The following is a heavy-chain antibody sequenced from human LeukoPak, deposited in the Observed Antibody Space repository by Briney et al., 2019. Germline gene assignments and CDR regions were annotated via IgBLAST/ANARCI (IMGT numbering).Heavy chain of an antibody. D-gene: IGHD2-2*01. V-gene: IGHV3-74*01. Sequence: GGSLRLSCAASGFTFSSYAMSWVRQAPGKGLVWVSRINSDGSSTSYADSVKGRFTISRDNAKNTLYLQMNSLRAEDTAVYYCARAYCSSTSCYEFDYWGQGTLVTVSS. J-gene: IGHJ4*02. CDR2: INSDGSST. CDR3: ARAYCSSTSCYEFDY. CDR1: GFTFSSYA.